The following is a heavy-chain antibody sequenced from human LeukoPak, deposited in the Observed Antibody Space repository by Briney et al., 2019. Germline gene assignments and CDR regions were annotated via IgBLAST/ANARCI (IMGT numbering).Heavy chain of an antibody. CDR2: MNPNSGNT. V-gene: IGHV1-8*01. CDR3: ARRKIAAAGISDY. Sequence: ASVKVSCKASEYTFTSYDINWVRQATGQGLEWMGWMNPNSGNTGYAQKFQGRVTMTRNTSISTAYMELSSLRSEDTAVYYCARRKIAAAGISDYWGQGTLVTVSS. D-gene: IGHD6-13*01. CDR1: EYTFTSYD. J-gene: IGHJ4*02.